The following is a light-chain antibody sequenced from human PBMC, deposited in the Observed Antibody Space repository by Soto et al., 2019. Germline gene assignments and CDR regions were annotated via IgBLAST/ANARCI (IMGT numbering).Light chain of an antibody. CDR1: SSNIGAGYD. CDR2: GNS. J-gene: IGLJ1*01. V-gene: IGLV1-40*01. CDR3: QSYDSSLNWSYV. Sequence: QSVLTQPPSVSGAPGQRVTISCTGSSSNIGAGYDVHWYQQLPGTAPKLLIYGNSNRPSGVPYRFSGSKSGTSASLAITWLQAEDEADYYCQSYDSSLNWSYVLGTGTKVTVL.